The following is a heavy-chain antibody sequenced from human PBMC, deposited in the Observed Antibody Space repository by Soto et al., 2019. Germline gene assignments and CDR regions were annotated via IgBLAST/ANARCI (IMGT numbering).Heavy chain of an antibody. V-gene: IGHV1-3*01. CDR1: GYTFTSYA. J-gene: IGHJ4*02. CDR3: ARSSGYYCVDY. D-gene: IGHD3-22*01. CDR2: INAGNGNT. Sequence: QVQLVQSGAEVKKPGASVKVSCKASGYTFTSYAMHWVRQAPGQRLEWMGWINAGNGNTKYSQKFQGRVTITRDTSASTAYMELSGMRSEDTAVYYCARSSGYYCVDYWGQGTLVTVSS.